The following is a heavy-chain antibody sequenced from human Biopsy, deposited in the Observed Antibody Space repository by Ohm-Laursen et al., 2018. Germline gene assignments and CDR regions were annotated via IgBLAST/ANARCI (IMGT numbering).Heavy chain of an antibody. V-gene: IGHV3-23*01. Sequence: GSLRLSCTASGFTFGSYSMTWVRQAPGKGLEWVSTISRGSDIIYYADSVKGRFTVFRDNSKETVYLQMNSLRGEDTAVYYCARDASMGATYYFHHWGQGTLVIVSS. CDR2: ISRGSDII. J-gene: IGHJ4*02. CDR1: GFTFGSYS. CDR3: ARDASMGATYYFHH. D-gene: IGHD1-26*01.